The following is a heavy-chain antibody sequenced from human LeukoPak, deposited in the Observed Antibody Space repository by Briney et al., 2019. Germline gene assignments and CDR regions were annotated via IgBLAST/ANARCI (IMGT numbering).Heavy chain of an antibody. J-gene: IGHJ3*02. CDR3: ARGAERWLQFAAFDI. D-gene: IGHD5-24*01. CDR2: ISSSGSTI. Sequence: PGGALRLSCAASGFTFSRYERNWVRQAPGKGVEGVSYISSSGSTIYYADSVKGRFTISRDNAQNSLYLQMNSLRAEDTAVYYCARGAERWLQFAAFDIWGQGTMVTVSS. V-gene: IGHV3-48*03. CDR1: GFTFSRYE.